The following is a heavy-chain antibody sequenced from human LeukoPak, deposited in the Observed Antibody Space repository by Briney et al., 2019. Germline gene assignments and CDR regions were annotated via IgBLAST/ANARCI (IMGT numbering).Heavy chain of an antibody. Sequence: PGGSLRLSCTTSGFTFSSYWMYWARQAPGKGLVWVSRIISDASSTNYADSVKGRFTISRDNTKNTVYVQMNSLRVEDTAVYYCARGASSGWAHMDVWGKGTTVIISS. CDR3: ARGASSGWAHMDV. CDR1: GFTFSSYW. CDR2: IISDASST. V-gene: IGHV3-74*01. J-gene: IGHJ6*03. D-gene: IGHD6-19*01.